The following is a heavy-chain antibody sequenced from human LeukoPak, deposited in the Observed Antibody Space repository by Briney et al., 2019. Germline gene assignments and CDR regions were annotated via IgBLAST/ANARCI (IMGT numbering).Heavy chain of an antibody. CDR2: IYYSGST. V-gene: IGHV4-59*01. D-gene: IGHD2-2*01. CDR3: ARVPAALNYYYYYGMDV. CDR1: GGSISSYY. Sequence: SETLSLTCTVSGGSISSYYWSWIRQPPGKGLEWIGYIYYSGSTNYNPSLKSRVTISVDTSENQFSLKLSSVTAADTAVYYCARVPAALNYYYYYGMDVWGQGTTVTVSS. J-gene: IGHJ6*02.